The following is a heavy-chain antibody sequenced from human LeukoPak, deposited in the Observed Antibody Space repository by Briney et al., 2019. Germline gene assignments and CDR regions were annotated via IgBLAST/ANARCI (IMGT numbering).Heavy chain of an antibody. CDR3: ARDTPQGYDILTGYFARWFDP. V-gene: IGHV1-3*01. D-gene: IGHD3-9*01. CDR2: INAGNGNT. CDR1: GYTFTNYA. Sequence: ASVKVSCKASGYTFTNYAMHWVRQAPGQRLEWMGWINAGNGNTKYSQKFQGRVTITRDTSASTAYMELSSLRSEDTAVYYCARDTPQGYDILTGYFARWFDPWGQGTLVTVSS. J-gene: IGHJ5*02.